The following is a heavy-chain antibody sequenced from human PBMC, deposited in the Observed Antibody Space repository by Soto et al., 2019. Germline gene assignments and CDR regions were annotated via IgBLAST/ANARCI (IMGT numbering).Heavy chain of an antibody. V-gene: IGHV3-74*01. CDR1: GFTFSSHW. Sequence: VGSLRLSCVASGFTFSSHWMHWVRQAPGKGLVWVSRTYNDGTSATYADSVKGRFTISRDNARNTLYLQMNSLRAEDTAVYYCARDLVHAWGSSDYWGQGTLVTVSS. D-gene: IGHD3-16*01. CDR2: TYNDGTSA. J-gene: IGHJ4*02. CDR3: ARDLVHAWGSSDY.